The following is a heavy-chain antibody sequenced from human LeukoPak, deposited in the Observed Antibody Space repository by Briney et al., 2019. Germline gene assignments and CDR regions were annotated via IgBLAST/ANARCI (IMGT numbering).Heavy chain of an antibody. CDR3: ARCGYSYGRTLYYYYYMDV. D-gene: IGHD5-18*01. J-gene: IGHJ6*03. CDR1: GYTFTSYD. Sequence: GASVKVSCKASGYTFTSYDINWVRQAPGQGLEWMGWINPNSGGTNYAQKFQGRVTMTRDTSISTAYMELSRLRSDDTAVYYCARCGYSYGRTLYYYYYMDVWGKGTTVTVSS. CDR2: INPNSGGT. V-gene: IGHV1-2*02.